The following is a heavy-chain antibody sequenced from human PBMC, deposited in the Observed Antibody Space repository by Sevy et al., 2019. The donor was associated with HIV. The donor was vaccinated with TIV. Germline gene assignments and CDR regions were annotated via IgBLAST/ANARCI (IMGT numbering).Heavy chain of an antibody. CDR1: GGSISSSSYY. CDR3: ARHGSSGSYWSWFDP. CDR2: IYYSGST. J-gene: IGHJ5*02. D-gene: IGHD1-26*01. V-gene: IGHV4-39*01. Sequence: SETLSLTCTVSGGSISSSSYYWGWIRQPPGKGLEWIGSIYYSGSTYYNPSLKSRVTISVDTPKNQFSLKLSSVTAADTAVYYCARHGSSGSYWSWFDPWGQGTLVTVSS.